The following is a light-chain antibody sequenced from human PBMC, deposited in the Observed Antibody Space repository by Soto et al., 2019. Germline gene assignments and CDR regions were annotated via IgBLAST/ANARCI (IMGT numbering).Light chain of an antibody. CDR3: QQRNNWPPIT. Sequence: EIVLSQSPATLSLSPREGATLSCRASQSVSRYLAWYQQKPGQAPRLLIYDASNRATGIPARFSGSGSGTDFTLTISSLEPEDFAVYYCQQRNNWPPITFGQGTRLEIK. CDR2: DAS. V-gene: IGKV3-11*01. CDR1: QSVSRY. J-gene: IGKJ5*01.